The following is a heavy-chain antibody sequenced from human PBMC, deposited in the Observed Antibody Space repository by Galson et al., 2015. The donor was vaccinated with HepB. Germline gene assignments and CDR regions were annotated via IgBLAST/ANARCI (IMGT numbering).Heavy chain of an antibody. Sequence: LRLSCAASGFTARYNYMNWVRQAPGQGLEWVSELSSVGDTNYADSVQGRFTISRDDSQNTVFLQMNSLRVDDTAVYFCARAWIDVNGDYGRFDAWGQGTVVTVSS. J-gene: IGHJ4*02. V-gene: IGHV3-66*01. CDR2: LSSVGDT. CDR1: GFTARYNY. CDR3: ARAWIDVNGDYGRFDA. D-gene: IGHD4-17*01.